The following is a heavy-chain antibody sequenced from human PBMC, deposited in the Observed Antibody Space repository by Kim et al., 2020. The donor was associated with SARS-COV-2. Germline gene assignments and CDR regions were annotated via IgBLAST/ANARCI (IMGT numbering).Heavy chain of an antibody. CDR3: AKAPYSSSWNPRRGIDY. V-gene: IGHV3-23*01. CDR2: ISGSGGST. D-gene: IGHD6-13*01. J-gene: IGHJ4*02. CDR1: GFTFSSYA. Sequence: GGSLRLSCAASGFTFSSYAMSWVRQAPGKGLEWVSAISGSGGSTYYADSVKGRFTISRDNSKNTLYLQMNSLRAEDTAVYYCAKAPYSSSWNPRRGIDYWGQGTLVTVSS.